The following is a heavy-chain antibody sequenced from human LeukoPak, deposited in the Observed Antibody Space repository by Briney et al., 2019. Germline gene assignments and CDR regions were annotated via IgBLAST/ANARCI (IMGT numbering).Heavy chain of an antibody. CDR3: ARAPYNYSYYMDV. J-gene: IGHJ6*03. CDR1: GGSFSGYY. Sequence: PSETLSLNCAVYGGSFSGYYWSWIRQPPGKGLEWIAEINHSGTTNSNPSLKSRLTISVDTSKNQFSLKLSSVTAADTAVYYCARAPYNYSYYMDVWDTGTTVTVSS. V-gene: IGHV4-34*01. CDR2: INHSGTT.